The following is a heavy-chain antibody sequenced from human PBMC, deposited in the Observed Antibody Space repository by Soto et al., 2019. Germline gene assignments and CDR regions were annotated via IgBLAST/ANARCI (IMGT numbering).Heavy chain of an antibody. CDR2: IYHIGRT. CDR3: AAGGGLPRYY. D-gene: IGHD5-12*01. CDR1: GGSISSGGYS. J-gene: IGHJ4*02. V-gene: IGHV4-30-2*01. Sequence: QLQLQESGSGLVKPSQTLSLTCAVSGGSISSGGYSWSWIRQPPGKGLEWIGYIYHIGRTYYSPSLKSRVTISVDRSKNQFSLKLSSVTAADTAVYYCAAGGGLPRYYWGQGTLVTVSS.